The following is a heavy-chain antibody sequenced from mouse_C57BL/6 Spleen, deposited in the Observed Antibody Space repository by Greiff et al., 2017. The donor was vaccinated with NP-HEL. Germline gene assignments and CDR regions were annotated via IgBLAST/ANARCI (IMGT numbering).Heavy chain of an antibody. J-gene: IGHJ4*01. CDR3: ARGGRGAMDY. CDR2: IYPGDGDT. D-gene: IGHD3-3*01. V-gene: IGHV1-82*01. CDR1: GYAFSSSW. Sequence: VQLQQSGPELVKPGASVKISCKASGYAFSSSWMNWVKQRPGKGLEWIGRIYPGDGDTNYNGKFKGKATLTADKSSSTAYMQLSSLTSEDSAVDFCARGGRGAMDYWGQGTSVTVSS.